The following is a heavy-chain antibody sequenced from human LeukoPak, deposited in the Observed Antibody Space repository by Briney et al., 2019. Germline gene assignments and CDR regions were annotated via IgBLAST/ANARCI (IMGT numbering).Heavy chain of an antibody. V-gene: IGHV3-21*01. CDR1: GFTFSSFW. Sequence: GGSLRLSCAASGFTFSSFWIHWVRQVPGKGLEWVSYISSSSSYIYYADSVKGRFTISRDNAKNSLYLQMSSLRAEDTAVYYCAREGIGSAFDYWGQGTLVTVSS. CDR3: AREGIGSAFDY. J-gene: IGHJ4*02. CDR2: ISSSSSYI. D-gene: IGHD3-10*01.